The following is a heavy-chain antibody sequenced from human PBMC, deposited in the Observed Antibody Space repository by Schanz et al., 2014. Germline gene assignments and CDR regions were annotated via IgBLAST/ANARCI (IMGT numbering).Heavy chain of an antibody. Sequence: EVQLAESGGGLVQPGGSLRLSCAASGFTFSGFWMTWVRQAPGKGLEWVSAISGSGGSTYYADSVKGRFTISRDNSKNTVYIQMNSLRAEDTAVYYCARGGPAYYFDDWGQGTLVTVSS. V-gene: IGHV3-23*04. CDR3: ARGGPAYYFDD. CDR1: GFTFSGFW. J-gene: IGHJ4*02. CDR2: ISGSGGST.